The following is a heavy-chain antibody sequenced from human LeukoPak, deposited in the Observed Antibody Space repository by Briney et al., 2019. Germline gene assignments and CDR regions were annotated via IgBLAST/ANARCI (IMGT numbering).Heavy chain of an antibody. Sequence: ASVKVSCKASGYTFTDYYMHWVRQAPGHALEWMGWINPNSGGTNYAQKFQGRVTMTRDTSISTAYMELSSLRSDDTAVYYCVAFGGQWLVRGDVAFDVWGQGTMVTVSS. D-gene: IGHD6-19*01. J-gene: IGHJ3*01. CDR3: VAFGGQWLVRGDVAFDV. V-gene: IGHV1-2*02. CDR2: INPNSGGT. CDR1: GYTFTDYY.